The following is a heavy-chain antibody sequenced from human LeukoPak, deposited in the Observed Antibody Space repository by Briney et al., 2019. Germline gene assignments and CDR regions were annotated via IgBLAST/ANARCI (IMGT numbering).Heavy chain of an antibody. D-gene: IGHD6-13*01. CDR3: ARQGEAASFDY. J-gene: IGHJ4*02. V-gene: IGHV1-2*02. Sequence: ASVKVCCKASGYTFTGAYIHWVRQAPGQGPEWMGWINSYSGGTNYAQKFQGRVTLTRDTSLGTAYMELSRLRSDDTAVYYCARQGEAASFDYWGQGTLVTVSS. CDR1: GYTFTGAY. CDR2: INSYSGGT.